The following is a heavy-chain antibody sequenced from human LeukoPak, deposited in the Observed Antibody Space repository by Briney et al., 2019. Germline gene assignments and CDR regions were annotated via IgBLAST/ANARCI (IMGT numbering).Heavy chain of an antibody. CDR2: INPNSGGT. V-gene: IGHV1-2*06. Sequence: ASVKVSCKASGYTFTGYYMHWVRQAPGQGLEWMGRINPNSGGTNYAQKFQGRVTMTRDTSISTAYMELSRLRSDDTAVYYCARDKLTNYDFWSGYDYWGQGTLVTVSS. CDR1: GYTFTGYY. CDR3: ARDKLTNYDFWSGYDY. J-gene: IGHJ4*02. D-gene: IGHD3-3*01.